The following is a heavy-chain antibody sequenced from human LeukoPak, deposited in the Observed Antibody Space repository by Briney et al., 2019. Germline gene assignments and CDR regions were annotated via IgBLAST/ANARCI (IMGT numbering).Heavy chain of an antibody. CDR1: GGSVTKYY. D-gene: IGHD6-6*01. J-gene: IGHJ4*02. CDR3: ARLGTYSSSSLFDS. Sequence: SETLSLTCSVSGGSVTKYYWSWVRQPSGRGPEWIGRIFPGGGNNYNPSLTSRVTMSVDPSKNQFSLRLSSVTAADTAIYYCARLGTYSSSSLFDSWGQGTLVTVSS. V-gene: IGHV4-4*07. CDR2: IFPGGGN.